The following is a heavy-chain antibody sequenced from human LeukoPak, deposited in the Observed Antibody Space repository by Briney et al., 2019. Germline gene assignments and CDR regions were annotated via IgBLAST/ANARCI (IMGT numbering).Heavy chain of an antibody. J-gene: IGHJ4*02. V-gene: IGHV4-59*01. CDR3: ARAPPLRGGFDY. CDR1: GGSISSYY. CDR2: IYYSGST. D-gene: IGHD2-15*01. Sequence: SETLSLTCTVSGGSISSYYWSWIRQPPGKGLEWIGYIYYSGSTSYNPSLKSRVTISVDTSKNQFSLKLNSVTAADTAVYYCARAPPLRGGFDYWGQGTLVTVSS.